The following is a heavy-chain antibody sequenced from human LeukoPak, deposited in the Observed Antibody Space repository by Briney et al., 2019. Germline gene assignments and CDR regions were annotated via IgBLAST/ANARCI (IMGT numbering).Heavy chain of an antibody. CDR2: IYTSGST. V-gene: IGHV4-61*02. D-gene: IGHD1-14*01. CDR1: GGSISSGSYY. CDR3: ARTTYPSAFDI. Sequence: PSQTLPLTCTVSGGSISSGSYYWSWIRQPAGKGLEWIGRIYTSGSTNYNPSLKSRVTISVDTSKNQFSLKLSSVTAADTAVYYCARTTYPSAFDIWGQGTMVTVSS. J-gene: IGHJ3*02.